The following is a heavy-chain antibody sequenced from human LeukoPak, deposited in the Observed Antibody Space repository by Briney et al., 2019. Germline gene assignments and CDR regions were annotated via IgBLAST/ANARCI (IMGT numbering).Heavy chain of an antibody. V-gene: IGHV3-48*01. Sequence: GGSLRLSCAASGFTFSSYSMNWVRQAPGKGLEWVSYISVSSSAIYYADSVRGRFTISRDNAKNSLYLQMNSLRAEDTAVYYCARLYYDFWSGYPNDAFDIWGQGTMVTVSS. CDR2: ISVSSSAI. J-gene: IGHJ3*02. CDR1: GFTFSSYS. D-gene: IGHD3-3*01. CDR3: ARLYYDFWSGYPNDAFDI.